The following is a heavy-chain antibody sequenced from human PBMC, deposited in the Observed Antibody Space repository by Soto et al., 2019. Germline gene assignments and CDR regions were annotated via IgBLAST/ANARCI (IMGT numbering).Heavy chain of an antibody. Sequence: EVQLVETGGGSIQPGGSLRLSCAASGFTVSNNYMSWVRQAPGKGLEWVSLIYSGGSTFYADSVKGRFTISRANSKNTLFLQMNSLRAEDTAVDFCATYTSLEYWGQGPLVTVSS. J-gene: IGHJ4*02. V-gene: IGHV3-53*02. CDR1: GFTVSNNY. CDR3: ATYTSLEY. CDR2: IYSGGST. D-gene: IGHD2-2*02.